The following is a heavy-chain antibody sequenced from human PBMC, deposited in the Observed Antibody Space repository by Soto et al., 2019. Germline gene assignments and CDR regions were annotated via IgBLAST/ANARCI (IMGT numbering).Heavy chain of an antibody. CDR2: INHSGST. CDR1: GGSFSGYY. V-gene: IGHV4-34*01. Sequence: SETLSLTCAVYGGSFSGYYWSWIRQPPGEGLEWIGEINHSGSTNYNPSLKSRVTISVDTSKNQFSLKLSSVTAADTAVYYCARSRGGLVRFDYWGQGTLVTV. J-gene: IGHJ4*02. CDR3: ARSRGGLVRFDY. D-gene: IGHD2-8*02.